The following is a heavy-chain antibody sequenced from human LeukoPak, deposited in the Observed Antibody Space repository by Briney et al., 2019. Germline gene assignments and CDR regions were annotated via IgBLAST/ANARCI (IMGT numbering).Heavy chain of an antibody. J-gene: IGHJ4*02. CDR1: GFNFDDYG. V-gene: IGHV3-20*04. CDR2: INWNGGST. CDR3: ARVKDIAVAGAIDY. D-gene: IGHD6-19*01. Sequence: PGGSLRLSCAASGFNFDDYGMSWVRQVPGKGLEWVSGINWNGGSTGYADSVKGRFTIPRDNAKNSLYLQMNSLRAEDTALYYCARVKDIAVAGAIDYWGQGTLVTVSS.